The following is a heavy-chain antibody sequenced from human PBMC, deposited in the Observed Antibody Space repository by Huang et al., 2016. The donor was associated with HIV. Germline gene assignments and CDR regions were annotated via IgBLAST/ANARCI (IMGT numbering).Heavy chain of an antibody. V-gene: IGHV3-21*01. J-gene: IGHJ4*02. D-gene: IGHD3-22*01. CDR1: GFTFSSYS. CDR2: ISSSSSYI. CDR3: ATAPPYYYDSSGYYYGQDY. Sequence: EVQLVESGGNLVKPGGSLRLSCAASGFTFSSYSLNWVRQAPGKGLEWVSSISSSSSYIYYADSMKGRFTISRDNAKNSLYLQMSSLRAEDTAVDYCATAPPYYYDSSGYYYGQDYWGQGTLVTVSS.